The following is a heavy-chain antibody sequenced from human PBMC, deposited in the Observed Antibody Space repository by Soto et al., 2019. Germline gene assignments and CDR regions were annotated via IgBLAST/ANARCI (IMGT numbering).Heavy chain of an antibody. CDR2: IYHSGST. CDR3: ARVYDSSGSRSFDY. V-gene: IGHV4-4*02. Sequence: SETLSLTCAVSGGSISSSNWWSWVRQPPGKGLEWIGEIYHSGSTNYNPSLKSRVTISVDKSKNQFSLKLSSVTAADTAVYYCARVYDSSGSRSFDYWGQGTLVTVSS. J-gene: IGHJ4*02. D-gene: IGHD3-22*01. CDR1: GGSISSSNW.